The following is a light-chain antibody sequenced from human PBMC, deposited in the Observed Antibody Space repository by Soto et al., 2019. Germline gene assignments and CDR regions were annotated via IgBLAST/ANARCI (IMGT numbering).Light chain of an antibody. V-gene: IGLV2-23*02. J-gene: IGLJ1*01. CDR2: AVS. Sequence: QSALTQPASVSGSPGQSITISCTGTSSDVGSYNLVSWYQQHPGKAPKLMIYAVSKRPSGVSNRYSGSKSGNTASLTNSGLQAEDEADYYCCSYAGSSTYVFGSGTKLTVL. CDR3: CSYAGSSTYV. CDR1: SSDVGSYNL.